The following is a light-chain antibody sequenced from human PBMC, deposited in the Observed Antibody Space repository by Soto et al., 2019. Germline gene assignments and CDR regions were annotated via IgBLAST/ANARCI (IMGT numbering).Light chain of an antibody. V-gene: IGLV2-14*03. Sequence: QSALTQPASVSGSPGQSITISCTGTSSDVGGYNYVSWYQHHPGKAPKLVIYDVSDRPSGVSNRFSGSKSGNTASLTISGLKAEDEADFYCSSYTSSSTVVFGGGTEVTVL. CDR3: SSYTSSSTVV. J-gene: IGLJ2*01. CDR1: SSDVGGYNY. CDR2: DVS.